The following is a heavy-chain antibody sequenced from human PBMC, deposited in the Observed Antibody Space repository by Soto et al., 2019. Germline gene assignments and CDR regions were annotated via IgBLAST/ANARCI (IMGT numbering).Heavy chain of an antibody. J-gene: IGHJ6*02. CDR3: ARGVDAGVDV. CDR2: MSPNSGAT. D-gene: IGHD1-1*01. Sequence: QVQLVQSGAEVTKPGASVKVSCKASGYTFTTYDINWVRQATGQGLEWLGWMSPNSGATGYAQKFQGRVTMTRDTSMTAAYMELSNLRSEDTARYYCARGVDAGVDVWGQGTTVTVSS. V-gene: IGHV1-8*01. CDR1: GYTFTTYD.